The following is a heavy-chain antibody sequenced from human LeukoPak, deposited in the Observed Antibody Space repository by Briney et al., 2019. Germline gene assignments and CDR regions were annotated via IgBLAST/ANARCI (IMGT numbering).Heavy chain of an antibody. D-gene: IGHD1-7*01. CDR3: ASGKTGTTAFDY. Sequence: GESLKISCKGSGYTFASYWIGWVRQMPGKGLEWMGIIYPGYSDTRYSPSFQGQVTISADKSISTAYLQWSSLQASETAIYFCASGKTGTTAFDYWAREPWSPSP. CDR1: GYTFASYW. J-gene: IGHJ4*02. V-gene: IGHV5-51*01. CDR2: IYPGYSDT.